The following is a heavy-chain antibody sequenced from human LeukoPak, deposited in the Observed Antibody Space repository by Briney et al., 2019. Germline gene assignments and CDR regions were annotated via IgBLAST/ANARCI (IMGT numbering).Heavy chain of an antibody. CDR2: IYYSGST. J-gene: IGHJ3*02. Sequence: SQTLSLTCTVSGGSISSGGYSWSWIRQHPGKGLEWIGSIYYSGSTYYNPSLKSRVTISVDTSKNQFSLKLSSVTAADTAVYYCARGDIVVVPAALTLNAFDIWGQGTMVTVSS. CDR1: GGSISSGGYS. V-gene: IGHV4-31*03. D-gene: IGHD2-2*01. CDR3: ARGDIVVVPAALTLNAFDI.